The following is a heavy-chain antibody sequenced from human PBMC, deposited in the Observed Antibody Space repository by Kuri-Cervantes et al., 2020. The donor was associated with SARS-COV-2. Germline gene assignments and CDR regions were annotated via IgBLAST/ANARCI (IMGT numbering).Heavy chain of an antibody. D-gene: IGHD3-16*01. CDR2: ISSSGSAI. V-gene: IGHV3-11*01. CDR3: AKSQKSGDLGDDFDY. J-gene: IGHJ4*02. CDR1: GFIFSDYY. Sequence: SLKISCAASGFIFSDYYMTWIRQPPGKGLEWVSYISSSGSAINYTDSVKGRFTISRDNAKNSVYLQMNSLRAEDTAVYYCAKSQKSGDLGDDFDYWGQGTLVTVSS.